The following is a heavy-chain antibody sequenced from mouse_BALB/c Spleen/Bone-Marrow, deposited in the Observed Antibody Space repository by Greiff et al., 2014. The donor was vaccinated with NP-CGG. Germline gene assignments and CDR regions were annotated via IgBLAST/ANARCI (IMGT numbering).Heavy chain of an antibody. D-gene: IGHD1-1*01. CDR2: ISSDSSTI. V-gene: IGHV5-17*02. J-gene: IGHJ4*01. CDR3: ARSNYVGYYAMDY. CDR1: GFTFSSFG. Sequence: VQLQQSGGGLVQPGGSRKLTCAASGFTFSSFGIHWVRQAPEKGLEWVAYISSDSSTIYYADTVKGRFTISRDNPKNTLFLQMTSLRSEDTATYYCARSNYVGYYAMDYWGQGTSVTVSS.